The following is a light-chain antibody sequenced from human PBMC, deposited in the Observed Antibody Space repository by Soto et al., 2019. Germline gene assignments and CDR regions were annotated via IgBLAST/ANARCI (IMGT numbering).Light chain of an antibody. CDR2: GAS. J-gene: IGKJ1*01. Sequence: EIVMTQSPATLSVSPGGRATLSCTASQSISDTLACYQQKPGQAPRLLIHGASTRATGFPARFSGSESGTDFALNISGLQSADFAVYYCQQYNNWPWTFGQGTKVEIK. CDR3: QQYNNWPWT. CDR1: QSISDT. V-gene: IGKV3-15*01.